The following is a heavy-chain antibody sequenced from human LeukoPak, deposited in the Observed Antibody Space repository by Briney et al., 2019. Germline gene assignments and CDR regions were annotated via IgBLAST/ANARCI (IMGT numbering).Heavy chain of an antibody. Sequence: GGSLRLFCAASGFTFSNYAMSWVGQAPGKGLEWVSAISGSGGSTYYSDSVKGRFTISRDNSKNTLYLQMPRLRAEDTAVYYCSCYADYWGPGTLVTVSS. CDR3: SCYADY. CDR1: GFTFSNYA. CDR2: ISGSGGST. V-gene: IGHV3-23*01. D-gene: IGHD2-2*01. J-gene: IGHJ4*02.